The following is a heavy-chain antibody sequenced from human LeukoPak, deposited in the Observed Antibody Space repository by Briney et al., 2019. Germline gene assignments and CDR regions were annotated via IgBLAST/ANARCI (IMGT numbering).Heavy chain of an antibody. V-gene: IGHV4-34*01. Sequence: PSETLSLTCAVYGGSFSGYYWSWIRQAPGKGLEWIGEINHRGSINYNPSLKSRVTISVDTSKNQFSLKLISVTAADTAVYYCARYLDYGGNSRVFQHWGQGTLVTVSS. CDR1: GGSFSGYY. CDR2: INHRGSI. CDR3: ARYLDYGGNSRVFQH. D-gene: IGHD4-23*01. J-gene: IGHJ1*01.